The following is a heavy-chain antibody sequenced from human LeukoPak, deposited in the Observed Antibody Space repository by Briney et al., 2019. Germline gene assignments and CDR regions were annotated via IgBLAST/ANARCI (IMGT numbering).Heavy chain of an antibody. CDR1: GYTFTSYY. J-gene: IGHJ4*02. V-gene: IGHV1-46*01. CDR3: ASPMGYSGSYAPFDY. CDR2: INPSGGST. D-gene: IGHD1-26*01. Sequence: ASVKVSCKASGYTFTSYYMHWVRQAPGQGLEWMGIINPSGGSTSYAQKFQGRVTMTRGTSTSTVYMELSSLRSEDTAVYYCASPMGYSGSYAPFDYWGQGTLVTVSS.